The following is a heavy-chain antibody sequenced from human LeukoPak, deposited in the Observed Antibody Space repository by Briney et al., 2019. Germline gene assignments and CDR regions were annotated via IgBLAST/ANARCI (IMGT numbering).Heavy chain of an antibody. Sequence: ASVKVSCKASGYTFTSYYMHWVRQAPGQGLEWMGIINPSGGSTSYAQKFQGRVTMTRDTSTSTVYMELSSLRSEDTAVYYCARNTSYSSSSREEYYYMDVWGKGTTVTVSS. CDR2: INPSGGST. V-gene: IGHV1-46*01. CDR3: ARNTSYSSSSREEYYYMDV. D-gene: IGHD6-13*01. J-gene: IGHJ6*03. CDR1: GYTFTSYY.